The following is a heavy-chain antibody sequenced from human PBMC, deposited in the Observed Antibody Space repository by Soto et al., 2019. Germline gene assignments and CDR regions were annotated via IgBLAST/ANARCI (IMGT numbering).Heavy chain of an antibody. J-gene: IGHJ6*03. D-gene: IGHD3-3*01. CDR3: ARDREIFGVVNYYYYYMDV. Sequence: GGSLRLSCAASGFTFSSYAMHWVRQAPGKGLEYVSAISSNGGSTYYANSVKGRFTISRDNSKNTLYLQMGSLRAEDMAVYYCARDREIFGVVNYYYYYMDVWGKGTTVTVSS. CDR2: ISSNGGST. CDR1: GFTFSSYA. V-gene: IGHV3-64*01.